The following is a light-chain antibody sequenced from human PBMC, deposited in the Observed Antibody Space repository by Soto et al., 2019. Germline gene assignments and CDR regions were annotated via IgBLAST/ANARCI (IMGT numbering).Light chain of an antibody. CDR3: HQYYTPPQT. Sequence: VLTQSPDSLAVSLGERATVNCKSSQTVLDSSTNKSYVAWYQKKPGQPPKLLVHWASTRESGVTDRFSGGGSGTDFTLTIASLQAEDVAVYYCHQYYTPPQTFGQGTKLEIK. CDR1: QTVLDSSTNKSY. J-gene: IGKJ2*01. CDR2: WAS. V-gene: IGKV4-1*01.